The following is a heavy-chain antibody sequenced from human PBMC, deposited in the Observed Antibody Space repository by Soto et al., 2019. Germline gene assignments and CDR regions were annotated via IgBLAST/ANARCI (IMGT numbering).Heavy chain of an antibody. D-gene: IGHD3-22*01. CDR1: GFTFSSYA. CDR3: ARFAAPGMIVVDL. Sequence: GGSLRLSCAASGFTFSSYAMHWVRQAPGKGLEWVAVISYDGSNKYYADSVKGRFTISRDNSKNTLYLQMNSLRAEDTAVYYCARFAAPGMIVVDLWGQGTLVPVSS. V-gene: IGHV3-30-3*01. CDR2: ISYDGSNK. J-gene: IGHJ4*02.